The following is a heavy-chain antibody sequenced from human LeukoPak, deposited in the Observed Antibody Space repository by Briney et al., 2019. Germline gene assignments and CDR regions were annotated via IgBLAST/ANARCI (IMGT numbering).Heavy chain of an antibody. Sequence: AVISYDGSKKYYADSVKGRFTISRDNSKNTLYLQMNSLRAEDTGVYYCATLYDSSGYYAPWGQGTLVTVSS. J-gene: IGHJ5*02. D-gene: IGHD3-22*01. V-gene: IGHV3-33*05. CDR3: ATLYDSSGYYAP. CDR2: ISYDGSKK.